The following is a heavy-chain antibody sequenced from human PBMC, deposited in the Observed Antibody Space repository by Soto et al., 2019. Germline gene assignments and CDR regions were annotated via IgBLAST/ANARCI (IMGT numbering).Heavy chain of an antibody. CDR1: GYTFSMSG. J-gene: IGHJ6*02. V-gene: IGHV1-18*01. Sequence: QVQLVQSGAEVKKPGASVKVSCKSSGYTFSMSGISWVRQAPGQGLEWMGWISGYNGKTNYEQKFHDRVTMTTDTSTNMAYMELRRLRSDDTAVYYCAREGPRPYYYYGMDVWGHGTTVTVSS. CDR3: AREGPRPYYYYGMDV. CDR2: ISGYNGKT.